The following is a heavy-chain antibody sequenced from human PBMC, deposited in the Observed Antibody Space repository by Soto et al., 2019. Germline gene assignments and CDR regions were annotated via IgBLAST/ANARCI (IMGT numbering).Heavy chain of an antibody. V-gene: IGHV3-30*18. J-gene: IGHJ6*02. Sequence: QVQLVESGGDVVQPGRSLRLSCAASGFTFSSYGMHWVRQAPGKGLEWVAVISYDGSNKYYADSVKGRFTISRDNSKNTLYLQMNSLRAEDTAVYYCAKDGRRIYLNYGMDVWGQGTTVTVSS. D-gene: IGHD3-10*01. CDR3: AKDGRRIYLNYGMDV. CDR2: ISYDGSNK. CDR1: GFTFSSYG.